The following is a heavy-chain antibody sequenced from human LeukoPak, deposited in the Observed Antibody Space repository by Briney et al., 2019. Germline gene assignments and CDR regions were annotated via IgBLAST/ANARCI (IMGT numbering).Heavy chain of an antibody. CDR2: ISSSSSTI. CDR3: ARIRLRLGELSYDAFDI. CDR1: GFTFSSYS. Sequence: GGSLRLSCAASGFTFSSYSMNWVRQAPGKGLEWVSYISSSSSTIYYADSVKGRFTISRDNAKNSLYLQMNSLRAEDTAVYYCARIRLRLGELSYDAFDIWGQGTMVTVSS. D-gene: IGHD3-16*02. J-gene: IGHJ3*02. V-gene: IGHV3-48*01.